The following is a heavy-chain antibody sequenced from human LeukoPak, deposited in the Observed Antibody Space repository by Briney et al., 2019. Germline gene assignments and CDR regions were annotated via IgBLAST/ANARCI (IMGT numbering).Heavy chain of an antibody. V-gene: IGHV3-48*03. CDR3: ARVLTLVRNHAFDI. D-gene: IGHD6-13*01. J-gene: IGHJ3*02. CDR1: GFTFSSYE. Sequence: PGGSLRLSCAASGFTFSSYEMNWVRQAPGKGLEWVSYISSSGSTIYYADSVKGRFTISRDNAKNSLYLQMNSLRAEDTAVYYCARVLTLVRNHAFDIWGQGTMVTVSS. CDR2: ISSSGSTI.